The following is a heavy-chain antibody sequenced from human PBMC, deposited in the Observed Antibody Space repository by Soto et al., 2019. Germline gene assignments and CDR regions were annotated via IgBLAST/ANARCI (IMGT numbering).Heavy chain of an antibody. Sequence: QMQLLESGGSVVQPGRSLRLSCEASGFTFTSYAMHWVRQAPGKGLEWVAVISYDGINEYYADSVKGRFTISRDNSKNTLFLQMSSLRVEDTALYYCARYRLRLGELSLIGYFDYWGQGTLVTVSS. V-gene: IGHV3-30*15. D-gene: IGHD3-16*02. CDR3: ARYRLRLGELSLIGYFDY. CDR2: ISYDGINE. CDR1: GFTFTSYA. J-gene: IGHJ4*02.